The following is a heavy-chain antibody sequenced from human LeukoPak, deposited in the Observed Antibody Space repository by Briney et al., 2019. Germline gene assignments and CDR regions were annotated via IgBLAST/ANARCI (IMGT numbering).Heavy chain of an antibody. V-gene: IGHV1-69*02. CDR1: GYTLTGFY. CDR2: IIPILGIA. D-gene: IGHD1-26*01. J-gene: IGHJ3*02. Sequence: SVKVSCKASGYTLTGFYIHWVRQAPGQGLEWMGRIIPILGIANYAQKFQGRVTITADKSTSTAYMELSSLRSEDTAVYYCARSSIVGSYDAFDIWGQGTMVTVSS. CDR3: ARSSIVGSYDAFDI.